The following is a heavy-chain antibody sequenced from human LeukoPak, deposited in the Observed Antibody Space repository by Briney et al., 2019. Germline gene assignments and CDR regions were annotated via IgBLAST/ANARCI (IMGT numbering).Heavy chain of an antibody. D-gene: IGHD3-3*01. Sequence: SETLSLTCSVSGGSIRTGLFYWNWIRQPAGKGLEWIGRIYPSGSTNYNPSLKSRVTISVDTPKNHFSLQLSSVTAADTALYYCARGQYDFWSGYDVNWFDPWGQGTLVTVSS. J-gene: IGHJ5*02. V-gene: IGHV4-61*02. CDR2: IYPSGST. CDR1: GGSIRTGLFY. CDR3: ARGQYDFWSGYDVNWFDP.